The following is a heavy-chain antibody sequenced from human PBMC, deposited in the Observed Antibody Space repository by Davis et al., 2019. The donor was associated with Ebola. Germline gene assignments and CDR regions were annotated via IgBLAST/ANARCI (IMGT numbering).Heavy chain of an antibody. CDR1: GFTFSDYY. CDR2: ISSSSSYT. V-gene: IGHV3-11*06. J-gene: IGHJ4*02. CDR3: ARDPGIVLMVFIFDY. Sequence: GESLKISCAASGFTFSDYYMSWIRQAPGKGLEWVSYISSSSSYTNYADSVKGRFTISRDNAKNSLYLQMNSLRAEDTAVYYCARDPGIVLMVFIFDYWGQGTLVTVSS. D-gene: IGHD2-8*01.